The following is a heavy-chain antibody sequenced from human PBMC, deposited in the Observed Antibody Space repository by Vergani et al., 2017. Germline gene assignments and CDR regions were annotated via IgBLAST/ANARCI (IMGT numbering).Heavy chain of an antibody. Sequence: QVQLQESGPGLVKPSQTLSLTCTVSGGSISSGSYYWGWIRQSPEKGLEWIGSLYASGSTYYSPSLKSRVAISIDTSKNHFSLRLSSVTAADTAVYFCARDGMSPAEIDPKNAFHVWGQGTRVSV. CDR3: ARDGMSPAEIDPKNAFHV. J-gene: IGHJ3*01. CDR2: LYASGST. D-gene: IGHD1-14*01. CDR1: GGSISSGSYY. V-gene: IGHV4-61*02.